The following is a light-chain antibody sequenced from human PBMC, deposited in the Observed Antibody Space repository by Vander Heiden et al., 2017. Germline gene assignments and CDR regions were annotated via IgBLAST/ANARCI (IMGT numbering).Light chain of an antibody. CDR1: KSVLSSFNSKNH. CDR3: EQHSTKT. V-gene: IGKV4-1*01. Sequence: DIVLTQSPDSLAVSLGERATINCKSSKSVLSSFNSKNHLAWFRQKPRQPPELLIYWASTRESGVPDRFSGSGSGTDFTLTISNMQAEDVAVYYCEQHSTKTFGQGTKVEIK. J-gene: IGKJ1*01. CDR2: WAS.